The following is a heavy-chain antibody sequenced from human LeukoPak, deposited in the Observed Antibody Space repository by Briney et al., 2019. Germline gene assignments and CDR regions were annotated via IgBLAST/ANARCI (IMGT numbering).Heavy chain of an antibody. J-gene: IGHJ3*02. CDR1: GFTFSSYA. V-gene: IGHV3-23*01. CDR2: ISGGGGGT. D-gene: IGHD3-10*01. CDR3: AMAARGSRAFDI. Sequence: GGSLRLSCAASGFTFSSYAMSWVRQAPGKGLERVSAISGGGGGTYYADSVKGRFTISRDNSKNTLYLQMNSLRAEDTAVYYCAMAARGSRAFDIWGQGTMVTVSS.